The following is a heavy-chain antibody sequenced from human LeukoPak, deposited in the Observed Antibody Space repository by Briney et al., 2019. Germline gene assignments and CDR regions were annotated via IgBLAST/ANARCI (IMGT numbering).Heavy chain of an antibody. CDR3: ARGGCDY. Sequence: GASVKVSCKASGYTFTGYYMHWVRQAPGQGLEWMGQINTYSGGTDYAQKFQGRVTMTRDTSIGTAYMELTRLRSDDTAVYYCARGGCDYWGQGTLVTVSS. V-gene: IGHV1-2*06. J-gene: IGHJ4*02. CDR2: INTYSGGT. CDR1: GYTFTGYY. D-gene: IGHD2-15*01.